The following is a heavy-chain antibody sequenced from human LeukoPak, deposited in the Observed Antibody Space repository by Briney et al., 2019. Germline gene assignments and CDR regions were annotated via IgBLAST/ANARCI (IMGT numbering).Heavy chain of an antibody. J-gene: IGHJ4*02. D-gene: IGHD3-22*01. V-gene: IGHV1-3*01. CDR2: INGGSGNT. Sequence: ASVKVSCKASGYTFIDYTMHWLRQAPGQRLDWMGWINGGSGNTKYSPEFQGRVTITRDTSASTGYMELSSLRPEDTAVYYCANPRYDSSGYYYVDWGQGPLVTVSS. CDR1: GYTFIDYT. CDR3: ANPRYDSSGYYYVD.